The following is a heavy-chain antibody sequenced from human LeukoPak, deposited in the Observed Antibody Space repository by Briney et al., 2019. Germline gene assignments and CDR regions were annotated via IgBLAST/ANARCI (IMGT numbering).Heavy chain of an antibody. D-gene: IGHD1-26*01. V-gene: IGHV3-74*01. J-gene: IGHJ4*02. CDR1: GFTFSSYW. CDR2: ITSDGSST. Sequence: GGSLRLSCAASGFTFSSYWMYWVRQAPGKGLVWVSHITSDGSSTNYADSVKGRFTISRDNAKNTLYLQMNSLRAEDTAVYYCARDRGGSYDFWGLGTLVTVSS. CDR3: ARDRGGSYDF.